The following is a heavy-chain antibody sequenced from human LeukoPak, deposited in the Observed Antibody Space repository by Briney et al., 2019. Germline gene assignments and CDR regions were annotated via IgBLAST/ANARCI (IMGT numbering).Heavy chain of an antibody. V-gene: IGHV4-4*07. CDR1: GGSISGAY. D-gene: IGHD4-23*01. CDR2: IFSSGNS. CDR3: ARDPNSVL. Sequence: SETLSLTCTVSGGSISGAYWSWIRQPAGKGLEWIGRIFSSGNSSYNPSLKSRVTMSVDTSKNQFSLKLSSVTAADTAVYYCARDPNSVLWGQGTLVTVSS. J-gene: IGHJ4*02.